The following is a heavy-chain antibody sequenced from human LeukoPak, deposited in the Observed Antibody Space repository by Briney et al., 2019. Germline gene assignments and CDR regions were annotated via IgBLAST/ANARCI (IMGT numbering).Heavy chain of an antibody. Sequence: ASVKVSCKVSGYTLTELSMHWVRQAPGKGLEWMGGFDPEDGETIYARKFQGRVTMTEDTSTDTAYMELSSLRSEDTAVYYCATGPPHRGGGSYYLNFDYWGQGTLVTVSS. J-gene: IGHJ4*02. CDR3: ATGPPHRGGGSYYLNFDY. CDR2: FDPEDGET. CDR1: GYTLTELS. V-gene: IGHV1-24*01. D-gene: IGHD1-26*01.